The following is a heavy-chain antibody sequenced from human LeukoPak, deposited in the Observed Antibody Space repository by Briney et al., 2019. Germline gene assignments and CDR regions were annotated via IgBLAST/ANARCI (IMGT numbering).Heavy chain of an antibody. Sequence: PGGSLRLSCAVSGFTFSNYAMSWVRQAPGKGLEWVSAITGGGGTTYYADSVQGRFTISRDNSTNTLYLQMNSLAAEDTAIYYCAKFTSYYASGNFGDYWGQGTLVTVSS. CDR2: ITGGGGTT. CDR3: AKFTSYYASGNFGDY. CDR1: GFTFSNYA. D-gene: IGHD3-10*01. V-gene: IGHV3-23*01. J-gene: IGHJ4*02.